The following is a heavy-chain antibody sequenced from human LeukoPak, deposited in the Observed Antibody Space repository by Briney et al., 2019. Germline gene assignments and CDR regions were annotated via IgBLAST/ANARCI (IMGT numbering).Heavy chain of an antibody. CDR3: VRSLTGYRERYFDS. Sequence: GESLKISCKASGYTFTNFWIGWVRQMPGRGLEWMGFVYPAESNTKYSPSFQGQVTISADKSLTTAYLQWTSLKASDTAMYYCVRSLTGYRERYFDSWGQGTLVTVSS. CDR1: GYTFTNFW. CDR2: VYPAESNT. V-gene: IGHV5-51*01. D-gene: IGHD1-14*01. J-gene: IGHJ4*02.